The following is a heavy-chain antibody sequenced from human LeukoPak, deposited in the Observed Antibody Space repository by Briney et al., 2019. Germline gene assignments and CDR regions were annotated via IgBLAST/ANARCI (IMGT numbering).Heavy chain of an antibody. V-gene: IGHV4-4*09. CDR1: GGSISSYY. CDR3: VRGYQTFDY. CDR2: IYTSATT. J-gene: IGHJ4*02. D-gene: IGHD5-18*01. Sequence: SETLSLTCTVSGGSISSYYWSWIRQPPGKGLERIGYIYTSATTSSSPSLRSRVTISLDTSKNHLSLKLTSVTAADTAMYYCVRGYQTFDYWGQGTLVTVSS.